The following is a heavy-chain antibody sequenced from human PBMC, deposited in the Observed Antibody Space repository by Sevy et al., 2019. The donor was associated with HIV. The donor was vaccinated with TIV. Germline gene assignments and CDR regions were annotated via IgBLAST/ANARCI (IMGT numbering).Heavy chain of an antibody. Sequence: GGSLRLSCAASGFTFSSYWMSWVRQAPGKGLEWVANIKQDGSEKYYVDSVKGRFTISRDNAKNSLYLQMNSLRAEDTAVYYCARGGSSGRSYYYYYYGMDVWGQGTTVTVSS. CDR3: ARGGSSGRSYYYYYYGMDV. J-gene: IGHJ6*02. CDR2: IKQDGSEK. CDR1: GFTFSSYW. V-gene: IGHV3-7*01. D-gene: IGHD3-10*01.